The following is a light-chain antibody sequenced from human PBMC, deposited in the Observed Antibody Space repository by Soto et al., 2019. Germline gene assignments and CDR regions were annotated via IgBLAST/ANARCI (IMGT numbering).Light chain of an antibody. CDR2: ATS. V-gene: IGKV1-12*01. CDR1: QAISAW. J-gene: IGKJ4*01. CDR3: QQASISQLT. Sequence: DIQRTQSPFSVSASVGDRVTITCRAIQAISAWLAWYQQKPGKAPNLLIYATSSLQAGVPSRFSGGGSGTEFTLTISSLQPEDFATYYCQQASISQLTFGGGTKVESK.